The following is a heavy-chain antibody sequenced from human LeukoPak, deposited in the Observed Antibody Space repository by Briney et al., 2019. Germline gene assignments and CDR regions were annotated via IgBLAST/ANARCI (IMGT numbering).Heavy chain of an antibody. V-gene: IGHV3-7*01. CDR2: IKPDGSQK. CDR1: GLSFSGTW. D-gene: IGHD3-9*01. CDR3: ASDLSGAGG. J-gene: IGHJ4*02. Sequence: GGSLRLSCATSGLSFSGTWMTWVRQAPGKGLECVANIKPDGSQKYYLDSVKGRFTFSRDNAKNSLYLQMNSLRVEDTAIYFCASDLSGAGGWGQGTLVTVSS.